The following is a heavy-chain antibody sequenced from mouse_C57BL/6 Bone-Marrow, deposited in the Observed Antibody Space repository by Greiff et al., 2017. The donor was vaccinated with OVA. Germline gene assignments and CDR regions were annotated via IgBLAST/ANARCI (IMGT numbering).Heavy chain of an antibody. J-gene: IGHJ3*01. D-gene: IGHD2-3*01. CDR3: ANSYDGNNWFAY. CDR1: GYTFTSYG. CDR2: IYPRSGNT. V-gene: IGHV1-81*01. Sequence: VQGVESGAELARPGASVKLSCKASGYTFTSYGISWVKQRTGQGLEWIGEIYPRSGNTYYNEKFKGKATLTADKSSSTAYMELRSLTSEDSAVYFCANSYDGNNWFAYWGQGTLVTVSA.